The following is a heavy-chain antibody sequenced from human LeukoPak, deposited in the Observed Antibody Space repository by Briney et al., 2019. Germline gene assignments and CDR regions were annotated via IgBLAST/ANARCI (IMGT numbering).Heavy chain of an antibody. V-gene: IGHV4-59*01. CDR3: ARDDRYCRGGSCYPGAFDM. D-gene: IGHD2-15*01. CDR2: IYYTGST. J-gene: IGHJ3*02. CDR1: GGSISSYY. Sequence: SETLSLTCTVSGGSISSYYWSWVRQPPGKGLEWIGYIYYTGSTYYNPSLKSRVTISVDTSKNQFSLKLSSVTAADTAVYYCARDDRYCRGGSCYPGAFDMWGQGTMVTVSS.